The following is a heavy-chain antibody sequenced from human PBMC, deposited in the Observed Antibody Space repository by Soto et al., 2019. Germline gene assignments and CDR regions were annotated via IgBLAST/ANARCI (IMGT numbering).Heavy chain of an antibody. CDR1: GYTFTGDY. Sequence: ASVNCSVNASGYTFTGDYMHWVRQAPGQVLEWMGWINPNSGGTNYAQKFQGRVTMTRDTTIRTSYMGLSTLRSDDTAVYYCARNAKHGAFAIWGQWTMVTVS. V-gene: IGHV1-2*02. CDR2: INPNSGGT. CDR3: ARNAKHGAFAI. D-gene: IGHD2-21*01. J-gene: IGHJ3*02.